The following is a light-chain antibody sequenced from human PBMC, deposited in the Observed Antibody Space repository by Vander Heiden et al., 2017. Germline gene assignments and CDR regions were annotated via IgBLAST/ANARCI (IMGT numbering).Light chain of an antibody. CDR2: EYS. Sequence: SALPQPPSASGSPGQSVTISCTGTSSDVGGNYVVSWYQQQPGKALKFLIYEYSKRPSGVPDRLSGARSGNTASLTVSGLQAEEEADYYCSSYAGNNTYVFGTGTKVTVL. J-gene: IGLJ1*01. CDR1: SSDVGGNYV. V-gene: IGLV2-8*01. CDR3: SSYAGNNTYV.